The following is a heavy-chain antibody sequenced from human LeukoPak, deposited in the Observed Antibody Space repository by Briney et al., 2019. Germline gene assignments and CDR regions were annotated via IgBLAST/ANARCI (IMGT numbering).Heavy chain of an antibody. D-gene: IGHD6-19*01. CDR3: ARDPVHSSGWFAVSYYYMDV. V-gene: IGHV3-30*02. CDR1: GFALRNYG. Sequence: GGSLRLSCAVSGFALRNYGMHWVRQAPGKGLEWVAYIRHDENDKYHVEGRFTISRDNSKNTLYLQMNSLRAEDTAVYYCARDPVHSSGWFAVSYYYMDVWGKGTTVTVSS. CDR2: IRHDENDK. J-gene: IGHJ6*03.